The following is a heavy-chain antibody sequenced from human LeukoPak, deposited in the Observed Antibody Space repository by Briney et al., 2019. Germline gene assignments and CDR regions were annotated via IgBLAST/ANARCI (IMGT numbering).Heavy chain of an antibody. V-gene: IGHV3-21*01. Sequence: PGGSLRLSCAACGFTFSSYSMNWVRQAPGKGLEWVSSISSSSSYIYYADSVKGRFTISRDNAKNSLYLQMNSLRAEDTAVYYCARDHVAMAGCIDYWGQGTLVTVSS. CDR1: GFTFSSYS. J-gene: IGHJ4*02. D-gene: IGHD6-19*01. CDR2: ISSSSSYI. CDR3: ARDHVAMAGCIDY.